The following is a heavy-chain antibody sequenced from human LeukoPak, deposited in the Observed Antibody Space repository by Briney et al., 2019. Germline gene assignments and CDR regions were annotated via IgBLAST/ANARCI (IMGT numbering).Heavy chain of an antibody. CDR2: LYFRGIT. CDR1: DGSIRSSTDY. CDR3: ARGRLDYYDSSGPRDYYYYYGMDV. D-gene: IGHD3-22*01. J-gene: IGHJ6*02. V-gene: IGHV4-39*07. Sequence: PSETLSLTCTVSDGSIRSSTDYWGWIRQSPGKGLEWIGSLYFRGITYYNPSLKSRVTISVDTSKNQFSLKLSSVTAADTAVYYCARGRLDYYDSSGPRDYYYYYGMDVWGQGTTVTVSS.